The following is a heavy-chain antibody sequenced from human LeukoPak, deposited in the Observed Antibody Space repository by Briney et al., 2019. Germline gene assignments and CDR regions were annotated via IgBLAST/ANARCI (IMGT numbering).Heavy chain of an antibody. CDR1: GGSISSYY. J-gene: IGHJ2*01. CDR3: ARVRRYDNYWYFDL. CDR2: IYYSGRT. Sequence: SETLSLTCTVSGGSISSYYWSWIRQPQGRGIEWIGYIYYSGRTNYNPSLKSRVTISVDTSKNQFSLKLSSVTAADTAVYYCARVRRYDNYWYFDLWGRGTLVTVSS. D-gene: IGHD3-22*01. V-gene: IGHV4-59*08.